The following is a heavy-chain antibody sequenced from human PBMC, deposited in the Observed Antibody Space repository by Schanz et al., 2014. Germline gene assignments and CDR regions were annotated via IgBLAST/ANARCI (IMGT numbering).Heavy chain of an antibody. V-gene: IGHV3-33*01. CDR2: ILYDGSKT. J-gene: IGHJ3*02. D-gene: IGHD5-18*01. CDR1: GFTFSKYG. Sequence: QVQLVESGGGVVQPGRSLRLSCAASGFTFSKYGMHWVRQAPGKGLEWVAVILYDGSKTYYADSVKGRFTISRDNSKNTLSLQMNSLRAEDTAVYYCAREEGYGYGPGAFDIWGQGTMVTVSS. CDR3: AREEGYGYGPGAFDI.